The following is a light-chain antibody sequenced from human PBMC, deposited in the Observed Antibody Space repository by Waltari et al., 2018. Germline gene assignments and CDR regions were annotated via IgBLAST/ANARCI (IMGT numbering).Light chain of an antibody. Sequence: QSALTQPASVSGSPGQSITISCPGTSSDVGSYNLVSWYQQHPGTAPKLMIYEVSKRPSGVSNRFSGSKSGNTASLTISGLQAEDEADYYCCSYAGSSTLLFGTGTKVTVL. CDR2: EVS. J-gene: IGLJ1*01. CDR1: SSDVGSYNL. V-gene: IGLV2-23*01. CDR3: CSYAGSSTLL.